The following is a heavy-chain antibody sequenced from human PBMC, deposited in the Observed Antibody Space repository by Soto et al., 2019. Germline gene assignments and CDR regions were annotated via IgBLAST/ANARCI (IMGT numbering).Heavy chain of an antibody. CDR1: GGTFSSYA. J-gene: IGHJ4*02. D-gene: IGHD3-10*01. CDR2: IIPIFGTA. V-gene: IGHV1-69*01. CDR3: ARGGWMVRGVMRLFDY. Sequence: QVQLVQSGAEVKKPGSSVKVSCKASGGTFSSYAISWVRQAPGPGLEWMGGIIPIFGTANYAQKFQGRVTITADESTSTAYMELSSLRSEGTAVYYCARGGWMVRGVMRLFDYWGQGTLVTVSS.